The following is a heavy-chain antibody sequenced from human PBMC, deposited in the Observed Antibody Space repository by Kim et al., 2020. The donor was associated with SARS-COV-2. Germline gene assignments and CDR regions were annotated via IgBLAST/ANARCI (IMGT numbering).Heavy chain of an antibody. V-gene: IGHV4-34*01. CDR1: GGSFSGYY. Sequence: SETLSLTCAVYGGSFSGYYWSWIRQPPGKGLEWIGEINHSGSTNYNPSLKSRVTISVDTSKNQFSLKLSSVTAADTAVYYCARDYYDSSGYSDNWGQGTLVTVSS. CDR2: INHSGST. J-gene: IGHJ4*02. D-gene: IGHD3-22*01. CDR3: ARDYYDSSGYSDN.